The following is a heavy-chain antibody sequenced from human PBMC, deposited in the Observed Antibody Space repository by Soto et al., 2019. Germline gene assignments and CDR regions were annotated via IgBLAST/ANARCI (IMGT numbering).Heavy chain of an antibody. D-gene: IGHD2-21*01. Sequence: QVQLVQSGAEVRKPGSSVKVSCEASGGSFISYIFTWVRQAPVQGLEWMGRSIPIQGRADYALKFQDRVTITADRSTQTVYRELRSLRPEDTALYYCAKSLVFVDHAYMDVWGKGTTVTVSS. J-gene: IGHJ6*03. CDR3: AKSLVFVDHAYMDV. CDR2: SIPIQGRA. V-gene: IGHV1-69*02. CDR1: GGSFISYI.